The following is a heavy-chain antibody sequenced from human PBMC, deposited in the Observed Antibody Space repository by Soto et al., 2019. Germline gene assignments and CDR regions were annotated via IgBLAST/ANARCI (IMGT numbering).Heavy chain of an antibody. Sequence: QLQLQESGPGLVKPSQTLSLTCAVSGGSISNGGYYWSWIRQHPGKGLEWIGSIYFSGSTYYNPSLQRRVTLSVATPKNQFSLKLSSVTAADTAVYYCGRDSHSQQPNHRWGGGYMDVWGKGTTVTVSS. D-gene: IGHD6-13*01. CDR1: GGSISNGGYY. V-gene: IGHV4-31*11. CDR3: GRDSHSQQPNHRWGGGYMDV. J-gene: IGHJ6*03. CDR2: IYFSGST.